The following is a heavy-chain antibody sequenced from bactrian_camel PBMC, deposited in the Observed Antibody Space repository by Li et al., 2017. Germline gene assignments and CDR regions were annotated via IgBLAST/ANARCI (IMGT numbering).Heavy chain of an antibody. D-gene: IGHD3*01. Sequence: QLVESGGDLVQPGGSLRLSCAASGFTFSSSWMYWVRQGLGKGLEWVSHINGDGAITYSADSVKGRFTISRDNAKNTMYLQMNNLRPEDTAVYYCAELMTGVIGGQGTQVTVS. CDR1: GFTFSSSW. V-gene: IGHV3S25*01. J-gene: IGHJ4*01. CDR3: AELMTGVI. CDR2: INGDGAIT.